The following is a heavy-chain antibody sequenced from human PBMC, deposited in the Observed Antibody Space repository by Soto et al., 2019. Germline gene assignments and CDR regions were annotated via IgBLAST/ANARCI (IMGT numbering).Heavy chain of an antibody. CDR2: IYYSGST. Sequence: XETLSLTCTVSGGSISSSSYYWGWIRQPPGKGLEWIGSIYYSGSTYYNPSLKSRVTISVDTSKNQFSLKLSSVTAADTAVYYCARLTSDGYSYTIYGMDVWGQGTTVTVSS. CDR3: ARLTSDGYSYTIYGMDV. D-gene: IGHD5-18*01. J-gene: IGHJ6*02. V-gene: IGHV4-39*01. CDR1: GGSISSSSYY.